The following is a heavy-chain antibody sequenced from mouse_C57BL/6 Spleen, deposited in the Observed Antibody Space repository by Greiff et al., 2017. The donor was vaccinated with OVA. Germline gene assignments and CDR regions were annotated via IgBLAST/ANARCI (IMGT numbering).Heavy chain of an antibody. J-gene: IGHJ1*03. CDR2: IDPSASYT. D-gene: IGHD1-1*01. V-gene: IGHV1-69*01. CDR1: CYPFTSYW. CDR3: ARITTVVAPDWYFDV. Sequence: QVQLQQPVAELVMPVASVKLSCKASCYPFTSYWLHWVKQMPGHGLEWIGEIDPSASYTNYNQKFKGKSTLTVDKSSSTAYMQLSSLTSEDSAVYYCARITTVVAPDWYFDVWGTGTTVTVSS.